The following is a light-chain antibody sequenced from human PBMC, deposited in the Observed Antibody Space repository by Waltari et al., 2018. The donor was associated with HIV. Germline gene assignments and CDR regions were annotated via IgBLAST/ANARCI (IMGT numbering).Light chain of an antibody. J-gene: IGKJ1*01. CDR1: QSIRSY. V-gene: IGKV1-39*01. CDR3: QQSYSTPPT. Sequence: DIQMTQSPSSLSASVGDRVTITCRASQSIRSYLNWYQQKPGKAPKLLIYAASSLQSGVPSRFSGSGSGTDFTLTISSLQPEDFATYYCQQSYSTPPTFGQGTKVEIK. CDR2: AAS.